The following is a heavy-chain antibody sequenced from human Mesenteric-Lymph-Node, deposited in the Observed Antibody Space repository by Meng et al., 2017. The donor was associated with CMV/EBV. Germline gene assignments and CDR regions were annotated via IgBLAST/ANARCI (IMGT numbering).Heavy chain of an antibody. CDR1: GGSINDYY. CDR2: INGGGGT. V-gene: IGHV4-59*01. D-gene: IGHD6-13*01. CDR3: ARAGVYSSSWLYFDY. Sequence: SETLSLTCSVSGGSINDYYWTWIRQPPGKGLQWIGYINGGGGTNYNPSLRSRVTLSVDTSRSQFSLRLTSVTAADTAVYYCARAGVYSSSWLYFDYWGQGTLVTVSS. J-gene: IGHJ4*02.